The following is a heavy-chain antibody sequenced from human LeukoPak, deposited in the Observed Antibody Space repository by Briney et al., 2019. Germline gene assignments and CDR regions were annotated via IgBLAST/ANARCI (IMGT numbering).Heavy chain of an antibody. CDR3: ATKKNSGWYIDY. CDR1: GYSISSGYY. V-gene: IGHV4-38-2*02. J-gene: IGHJ4*02. CDR2: IYHSGST. Sequence: SETLSLTCTVSGYSISSGYYWGWIRQPPGKGLEWIGSIYHSGSTYYNPSLKSRVTISVDTSKNQFSLKLSSVTAADTAVYYCATKKNSGWYIDYWGQGTLVTVSS. D-gene: IGHD6-19*01.